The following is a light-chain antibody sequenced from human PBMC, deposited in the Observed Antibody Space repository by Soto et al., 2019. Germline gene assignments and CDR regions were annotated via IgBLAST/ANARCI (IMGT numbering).Light chain of an antibody. V-gene: IGKV1-39*01. J-gene: IGKJ1*01. CDR3: QQSYTTPRP. CDR1: QTIIGY. CDR2: AAS. Sequence: DIQRTQSPSSLSAPIGDSVTITCRASQTIIGYLNWYQQKPGKAPRLLINAASNLQSGVPSRFRGSGSETDFTLTITSLQPEDFATYYCQQSYTTPRPFGQGTKVDIK.